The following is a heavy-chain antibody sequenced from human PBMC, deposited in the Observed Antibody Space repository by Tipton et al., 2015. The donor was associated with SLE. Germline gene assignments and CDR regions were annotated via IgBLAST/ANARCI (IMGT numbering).Heavy chain of an antibody. CDR3: ARESTVTTLAFDI. V-gene: IGHV3-53*04. J-gene: IGHJ3*02. CDR1: GFTFSSYA. Sequence: QLVQSGGGVVQPGRSLRLSCAASGFTFSSYAMHWVRQAPGKGLEWVSVIYSGGSTYYADSVQGRFAISRDNSKNTLYLQMNSLKPEDTAVYFCARESTVTTLAFDIWGQGTMVTVSS. CDR2: IYSGGST. D-gene: IGHD4-17*01.